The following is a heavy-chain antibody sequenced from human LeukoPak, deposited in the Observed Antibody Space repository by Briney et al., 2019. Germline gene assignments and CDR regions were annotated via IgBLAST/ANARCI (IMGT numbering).Heavy chain of an antibody. CDR2: INHSGST. D-gene: IGHD5-12*01. CDR1: GGSFSDYY. CDR3: ARVAHPSRNGYYLGY. J-gene: IGHJ4*02. V-gene: IGHV4-34*01. Sequence: PSETLSLTCAVYGGSFSDYYWTWVRQSPGKGLEWIGEINHSGSTNYNPSLKRRVTISADTSKSQFSLKVTSVTAADTALYYCARVAHPSRNGYYLGYWGQGTLVTISS.